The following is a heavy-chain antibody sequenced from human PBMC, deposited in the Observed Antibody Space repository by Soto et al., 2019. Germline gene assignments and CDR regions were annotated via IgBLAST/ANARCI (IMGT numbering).Heavy chain of an antibody. CDR3: ARGRRYYDFWSGYNSFDY. J-gene: IGHJ4*02. CDR2: INHSGST. D-gene: IGHD3-3*01. V-gene: IGHV4-34*01. CDR1: GGSFSGYY. Sequence: SETLSLTCAVYGGSFSGYYWSWIRQPPGKGLEWIGEINHSGSTNYNPSLKSRVTISVDTSKNQFSLKLSSVTAADTAVYYCARGRRYYDFWSGYNSFDYWGQGTLVTVSS.